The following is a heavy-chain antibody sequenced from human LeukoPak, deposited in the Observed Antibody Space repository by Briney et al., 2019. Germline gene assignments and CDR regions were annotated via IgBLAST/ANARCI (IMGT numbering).Heavy chain of an antibody. D-gene: IGHD3-10*01. J-gene: IGHJ4*02. CDR1: GGSISSYY. CDR3: ARAPYGSGSYYYPY. CDR2: IYYSAST. Sequence: PSETLSLTCTVSGGSISSYYWSWIRQHPGKGLEWIGYIYYSASTYYNPSLKSRVTISLEASENQFSLKLSSVTAADTAMYYCARAPYGSGSYYYPYWGQGTLVTVSS. V-gene: IGHV4-59*06.